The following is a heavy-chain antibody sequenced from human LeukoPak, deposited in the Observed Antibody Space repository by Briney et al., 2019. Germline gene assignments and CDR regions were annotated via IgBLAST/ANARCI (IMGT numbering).Heavy chain of an antibody. J-gene: IGHJ4*02. CDR2: FDPGNGET. D-gene: IGHD3-9*01. Sequence: ASVKVSCKVSGYTLTKLSMHWVRQAPGKGLEWMGGFDPGNGETVHAQKFQGRVSMTEDTSTDTAYMELSSLRSEDTAMYYCATSYFDILTGYRPLSYWGQGTLVTVSS. V-gene: IGHV1-24*01. CDR1: GYTLTKLS. CDR3: ATSYFDILTGYRPLSY.